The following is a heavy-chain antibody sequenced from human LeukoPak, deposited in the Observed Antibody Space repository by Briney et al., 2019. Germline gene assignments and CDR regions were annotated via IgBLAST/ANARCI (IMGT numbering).Heavy chain of an antibody. CDR3: ARRSCSSTSCKTLDY. Sequence: GGSLRLSCAASGFTFSSYSMNWVRQAPGEGLEWVSSISSSSSYIYYADSVKGRFTISRDDAKNSLYLQMNSLRAEDTAVYYCARRSCSSTSCKTLDYWGQGTLVTVSS. J-gene: IGHJ4*02. V-gene: IGHV3-21*01. CDR2: ISSSSSYI. D-gene: IGHD2-2*01. CDR1: GFTFSSYS.